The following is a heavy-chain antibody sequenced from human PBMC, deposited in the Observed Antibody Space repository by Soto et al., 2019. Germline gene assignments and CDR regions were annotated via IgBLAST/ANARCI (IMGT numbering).Heavy chain of an antibody. J-gene: IGHJ4*02. V-gene: IGHV4-31*03. CDR1: GGSISSGGYY. D-gene: IGHD1-7*01. Sequence: SETLSLTCTVSGGSISSGGYYWSWIRQHPGKGLEWIGYIYYSGSTYYNPSLKSRVTISVDTSKNQFSLKLSSVTAADTAVYYCARLDGIRGTTVWLYWGQGTLVTVSS. CDR2: IYYSGST. CDR3: ARLDGIRGTTVWLY.